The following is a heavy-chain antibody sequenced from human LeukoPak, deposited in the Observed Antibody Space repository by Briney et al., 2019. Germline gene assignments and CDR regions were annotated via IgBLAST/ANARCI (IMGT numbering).Heavy chain of an antibody. J-gene: IGHJ4*02. CDR2: IYSGSST. CDR3: ASDDRGLFDY. V-gene: IGHV3-53*01. CDR1: GFIVSSKY. D-gene: IGHD3-22*01. Sequence: QPGGSLRLSCAASGFIVSSKYMSWVRQARAKGLEWVSVIYSGSSTFYADSVKGRFSLSRDNSRNTLYLQMSSLRVEDTAVYYCASDDRGLFDYWGQGTLVTVSS.